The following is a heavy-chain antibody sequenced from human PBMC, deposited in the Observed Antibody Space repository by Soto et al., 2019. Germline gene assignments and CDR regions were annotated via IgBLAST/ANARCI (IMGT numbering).Heavy chain of an antibody. V-gene: IGHV3-30*18. J-gene: IGHJ6*02. CDR3: AKDSAGVPPYYGMDV. Sequence: GGSLRLSCAASGFTFSSYGMHWVRQAPGKGLEWVAVISYDGSNKYYADSVKGRFTISRDNSKNTLYLQMNSLRAEDTAVYYCAKDSAGVPPYYGMDVWGQGTTVTVSS. CDR1: GFTFSSYG. D-gene: IGHD3-10*01. CDR2: ISYDGSNK.